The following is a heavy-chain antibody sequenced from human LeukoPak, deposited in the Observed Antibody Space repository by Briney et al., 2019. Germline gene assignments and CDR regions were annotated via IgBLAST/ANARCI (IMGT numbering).Heavy chain of an antibody. J-gene: IGHJ4*02. Sequence: GSLRLSCAASGFTFSSYSMNWVRQAPGKGLEWVSSISSSSSYIYYADSVKGRFTISRDKAKNSLYLQMNSLRAEDTAIYYCAREGMVATFGYWGQGTLVTVSS. CDR3: AREGMVATFGY. D-gene: IGHD5-12*01. CDR2: ISSSSSYI. V-gene: IGHV3-21*01. CDR1: GFTFSSYS.